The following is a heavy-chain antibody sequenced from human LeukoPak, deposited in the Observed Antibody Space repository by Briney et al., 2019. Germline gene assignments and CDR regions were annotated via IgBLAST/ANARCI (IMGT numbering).Heavy chain of an antibody. Sequence: GGSLRLSCAASRFVFSSTGMHWVRQAPGKGLEWVSYIRYDGSDKFYADSVKGRFTISRDNSKNTLSLQMTTLRPDDTAVYYCVRDATVGAAYFDFWGQGALVAVS. CDR2: IRYDGSDK. CDR1: RFVFSSTG. V-gene: IGHV3-30*02. J-gene: IGHJ4*02. D-gene: IGHD6-13*01. CDR3: VRDATVGAAYFDF.